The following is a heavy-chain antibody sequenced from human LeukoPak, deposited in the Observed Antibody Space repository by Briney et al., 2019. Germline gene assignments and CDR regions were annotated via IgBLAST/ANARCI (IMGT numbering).Heavy chain of an antibody. J-gene: IGHJ4*02. V-gene: IGHV3-74*01. CDR3: VRDLGGRSGH. CDR1: GFTFSSNW. Sequence: GGSLRLSCAASGFTFSSNWMHWVRQAPGKGLVWVSRINEDGSTTNYADSVKGRSTIFRDDAKNTLYLQMNSLRAEDTAVYYCVRDLGGRSGHWGQGTLVTVSS. CDR2: INEDGSTT. D-gene: IGHD1-26*01.